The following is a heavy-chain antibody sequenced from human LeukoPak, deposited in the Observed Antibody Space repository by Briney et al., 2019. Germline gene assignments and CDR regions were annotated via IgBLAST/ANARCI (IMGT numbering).Heavy chain of an antibody. D-gene: IGHD4-17*01. Sequence: GGSLRLSCAASGFTFSSYWMHWVRQAPGKGLMWVSRINIGVSDTLYADSVKGRFTISRDNAKNTLYLQMNSLRAEDTAVYYCARGMATVTGPFDSWGQGTLVTVSP. V-gene: IGHV3-74*01. CDR3: ARGMATVTGPFDS. CDR2: INIGVSDT. CDR1: GFTFSSYW. J-gene: IGHJ4*02.